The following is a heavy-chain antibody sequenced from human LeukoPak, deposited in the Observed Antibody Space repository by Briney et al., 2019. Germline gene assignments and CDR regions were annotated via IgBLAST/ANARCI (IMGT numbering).Heavy chain of an antibody. CDR2: MYYSGSA. CDR1: GGSISSHY. J-gene: IGHJ3*02. V-gene: IGHV4-59*11. Sequence: PSETLSLTCTVSGGSISSHYWSWIRQPPGKGLEFIGYMYYSGSANYSPSLKSRVTISVDTSKNQFSLKLSSVTAADTAVYYCARGSSAFDIWGQGTMVTVSS. D-gene: IGHD6-13*01. CDR3: ARGSSAFDI.